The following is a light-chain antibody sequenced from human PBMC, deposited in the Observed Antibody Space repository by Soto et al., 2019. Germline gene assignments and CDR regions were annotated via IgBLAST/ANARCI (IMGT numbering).Light chain of an antibody. J-gene: IGKJ4*01. CDR3: QQYNSYS. CDR2: AAS. CDR1: QSVTSSY. Sequence: EIVLTQSPGTLSLSPGERATLSCRASQSVTSSYLAWYQQKPGQAPRLLIYAASSRATGIPDRFSGSGSGTEFTLTISSLQPDDFATYYCQQYNSYSFGGGTKVDIK. V-gene: IGKV3-20*01.